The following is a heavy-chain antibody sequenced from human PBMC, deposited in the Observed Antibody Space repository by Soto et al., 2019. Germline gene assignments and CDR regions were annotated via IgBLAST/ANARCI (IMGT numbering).Heavy chain of an antibody. V-gene: IGHV3-64D*06. J-gene: IGHJ4*02. CDR3: VKAARGYIYGDY. CDR1: GFTFSSYA. CDR2: ISSNGGST. Sequence: PGGSLRLSCSASGFTFSSYAFHWVRQAPGKELEYVSAISSNGGSTYYADSVKGRFTISRDTSKNTLYLQMSSLRAEDTAVYYCVKAARGYIYGDYWGQGTLVTVSS. D-gene: IGHD5-18*01.